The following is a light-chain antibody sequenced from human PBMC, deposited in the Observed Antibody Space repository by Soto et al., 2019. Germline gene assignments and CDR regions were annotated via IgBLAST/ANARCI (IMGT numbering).Light chain of an antibody. CDR3: QQYNNWPPN. CDR1: QSVSSY. V-gene: IGKV3-15*01. J-gene: IGKJ5*01. CDR2: DAS. Sequence: EIVLTQSPATLSLSPGERATLSCRASQSVSSYLLWYQQKPGQAPRLLIFDASTRATGVPARFSGTGSGTESTLTISILQSEDIAVHYCQQYNNWPPNFGQGTRLEI.